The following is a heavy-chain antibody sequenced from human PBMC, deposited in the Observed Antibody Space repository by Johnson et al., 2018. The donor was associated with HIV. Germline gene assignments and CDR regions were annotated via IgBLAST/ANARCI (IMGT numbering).Heavy chain of an antibody. CDR1: GFTFDDYG. CDR2: INWNGGST. CDR3: ARERSGTIAFDI. D-gene: IGHD1-7*01. V-gene: IGHV3-20*04. J-gene: IGHJ3*02. Sequence: EKLVESGGGVVRPGGSLRLSCAASGFTFDDYGMNWVRQGPGKGLEWVSGINWNGGSTGYADSVKGRFTISRDNAKNSLYLQMNSLRAEDTAVYYCARERSGTIAFDIWGQGTMVTVSS.